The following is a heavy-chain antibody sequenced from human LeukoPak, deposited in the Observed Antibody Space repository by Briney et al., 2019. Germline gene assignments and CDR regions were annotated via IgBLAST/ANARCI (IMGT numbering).Heavy chain of an antibody. V-gene: IGHV1-18*01. CDR1: GYTFSIYG. CDR3: ARGGYSYGYMGYLDY. Sequence: ASVTVSCKASGYTFSIYGVSWVRQAPGQGLEWVAWISAYNGNTNYAQKFQGRVTMTTDTSTSTAYMELRSLRSDDTAVYYCARGGYSYGYMGYLDYWGQGTLVTVSS. D-gene: IGHD5-18*01. J-gene: IGHJ4*02. CDR2: ISAYNGNT.